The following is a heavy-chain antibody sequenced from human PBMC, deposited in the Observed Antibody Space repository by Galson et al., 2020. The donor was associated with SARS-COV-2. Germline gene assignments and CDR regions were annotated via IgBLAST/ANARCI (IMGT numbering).Heavy chain of an antibody. Sequence: SQTLSLTCAVSGGSISSSNWWSWVRQPPGKGLEWIGEIYHSGSTNYNPSLKSRVTISVDTSKNQFSLKLSSVTAADTAVYYCARLYSGSYAGPFDYWGQGTLVTVSS. J-gene: IGHJ4*02. CDR1: GGSISSSNW. D-gene: IGHD1-26*01. CDR3: ARLYSGSYAGPFDY. CDR2: IYHSGST. V-gene: IGHV4-4*02.